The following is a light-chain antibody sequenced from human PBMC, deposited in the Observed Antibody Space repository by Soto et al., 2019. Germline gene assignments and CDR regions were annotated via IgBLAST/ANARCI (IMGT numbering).Light chain of an antibody. CDR1: QRISSY. V-gene: IGKV1-39*01. Sequence: DIPMTQSPSSLSASVGDRVTITCRASQRISSYLNWYQQKPGKAPKLLIYAAFSLQSGVPSRFSGSGSGTDFTLTISTLQPEDFATYYCEQSYSTPPTFGQGTKVEVK. CDR3: EQSYSTPPT. CDR2: AAF. J-gene: IGKJ1*01.